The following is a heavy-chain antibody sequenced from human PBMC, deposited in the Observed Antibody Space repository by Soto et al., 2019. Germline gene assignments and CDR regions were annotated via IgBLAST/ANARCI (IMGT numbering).Heavy chain of an antibody. CDR3: AGTYSSSSIAHDY. Sequence: ETLSLTCTVSGGSISSYYWSWIRQPPGKGLEWIGYIYYSGSTNYNPSLKSRVTISVDTSKNQFSLKLSSVTAADTAVYYCAGTYSSSSIAHDYWGQGTLVTVSS. J-gene: IGHJ4*02. D-gene: IGHD6-6*01. V-gene: IGHV4-59*01. CDR1: GGSISSYY. CDR2: IYYSGST.